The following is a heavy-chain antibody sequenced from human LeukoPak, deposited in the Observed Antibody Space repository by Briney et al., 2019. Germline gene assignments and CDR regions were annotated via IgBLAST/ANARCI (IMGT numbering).Heavy chain of an antibody. Sequence: SETLSLTCTVSGGSISSSSYYWGWIRQPPGKGLEWIGSIYYSGSTYYNPSLKSRVTISVDTSKNQFSLKLSSVTAADTAVYYCARPMGYCGSTSCHPHAFDIWGQGTMVTVSS. J-gene: IGHJ3*02. CDR3: ARPMGYCGSTSCHPHAFDI. CDR2: IYYSGST. D-gene: IGHD2-2*01. CDR1: GGSISSSSYY. V-gene: IGHV4-39*01.